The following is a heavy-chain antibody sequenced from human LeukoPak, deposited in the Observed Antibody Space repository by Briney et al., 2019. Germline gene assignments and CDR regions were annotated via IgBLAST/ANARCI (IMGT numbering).Heavy chain of an antibody. CDR1: GFTFSTYS. CDR2: IDTTTNYI. CDR3: ARGRSITLLRGVAMSDGFDF. D-gene: IGHD3-10*01. V-gene: IGHV3-21*01. J-gene: IGHJ3*01. Sequence: GGSLRLSCAASGFTFSTYSMNWVRQAPGKGLEWVSFIDTTTNYIYYGASVKGRFTISRDNAKNSLCLQMNGLRADDTAVYYCARGRSITLLRGVAMSDGFDFWGQGAMVTVSS.